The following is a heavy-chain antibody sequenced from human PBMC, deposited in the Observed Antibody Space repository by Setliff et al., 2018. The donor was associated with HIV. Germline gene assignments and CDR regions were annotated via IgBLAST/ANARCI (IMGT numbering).Heavy chain of an antibody. CDR1: GGSINSGGYY. CDR3: ARARYIVIRGDAGMDV. J-gene: IGHJ6*02. CDR2: IYTSGLT. Sequence: SETLSLTCTVSGGSINSGGYYWVWIRQPALKGLEWIGRIYTSGLTNYNPSLKSRVTISVDTSKNQVSLKLSSVTASETAVYYCARARYIVIRGDAGMDVWGPGTAVTVSS. V-gene: IGHV4-61*02. D-gene: IGHD3-10*01.